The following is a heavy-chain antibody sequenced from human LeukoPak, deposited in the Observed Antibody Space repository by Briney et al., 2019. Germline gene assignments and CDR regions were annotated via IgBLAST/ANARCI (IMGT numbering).Heavy chain of an antibody. J-gene: IGHJ4*02. CDR2: INPNSGGT. D-gene: IGHD4-11*01. Sequence: GASVKVSCKASGYTFTGYYMHWVRQAPGQGLEWMGWINPNSGGTNYAQKFQGRVTMTRDTSISTAYMELSRLRSDDTAVYYCAREHHYSNYQFDYWGRGTLVTVSS. CDR3: AREHHYSNYQFDY. V-gene: IGHV1-2*02. CDR1: GYTFTGYY.